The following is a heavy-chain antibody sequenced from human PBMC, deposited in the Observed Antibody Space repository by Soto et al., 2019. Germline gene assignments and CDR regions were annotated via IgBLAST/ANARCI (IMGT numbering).Heavy chain of an antibody. CDR3: AKDNSPSAYGAGY. J-gene: IGHJ4*02. CDR2: ISYDGSNK. V-gene: IGHV3-30*18. Sequence: QVQLVESGGGVVQPGRSLRLSCAASGFTFSSYGMHWVRQAPGKGLEWVAVISYDGSNKYYADSVKGRFTISRDNSKNTLYLQMNSLRAEDTAVYYCAKDNSPSAYGAGYWGRGTLVTVSS. D-gene: IGHD4-17*01. CDR1: GFTFSSYG.